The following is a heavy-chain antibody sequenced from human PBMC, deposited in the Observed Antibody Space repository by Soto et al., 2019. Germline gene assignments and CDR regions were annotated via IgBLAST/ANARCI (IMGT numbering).Heavy chain of an antibody. D-gene: IGHD3-9*01. V-gene: IGHV4-34*01. CDR2: INHSGST. J-gene: IGHJ4*02. Sequence: QVQLQQWGAGLLKPSETLSLTCAVYGGSFSGYYWSWIRQPPGKGLEWIGEINHSGSTNYNPSLKSRVTISVDASNYQFSLNLSSVTAADTAVYYCASRYFDWLSSDYWGQGTLVTVSS. CDR3: ASRYFDWLSSDY. CDR1: GGSFSGYY.